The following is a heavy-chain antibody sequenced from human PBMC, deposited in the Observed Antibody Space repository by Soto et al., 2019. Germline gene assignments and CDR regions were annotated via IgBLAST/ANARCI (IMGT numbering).Heavy chain of an antibody. D-gene: IGHD3-10*01. Sequence: QITLKESGPPLVKPTQTLTLTCSFSGFSLSTTGVGVGWIRQSPGKALEWLAIIYWDNDKRYSPSLKSRVTITKDTSKTQVVLTVTNMDPVDTGTYYCARSLWFGELHWGQGDLVTVSS. CDR1: GFSLSTTGVG. J-gene: IGHJ4*02. CDR3: ARSLWFGELH. CDR2: IYWDNDK. V-gene: IGHV2-5*02.